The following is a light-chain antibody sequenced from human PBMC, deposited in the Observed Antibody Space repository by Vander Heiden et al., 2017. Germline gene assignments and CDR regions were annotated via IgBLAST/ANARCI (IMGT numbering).Light chain of an antibody. CDR1: QSVSSY. Sequence: EILFTQSPATLSLSPGERATLSCRASQSVSSYLAWYQQKPGQAPRLLIYDASNRATGIPARFSGSGSGTDFTLTISSLEPEDFAVYYCQQRSNWPRTFGQGTRLEIK. V-gene: IGKV3-11*01. CDR2: DAS. CDR3: QQRSNWPRT. J-gene: IGKJ5*01.